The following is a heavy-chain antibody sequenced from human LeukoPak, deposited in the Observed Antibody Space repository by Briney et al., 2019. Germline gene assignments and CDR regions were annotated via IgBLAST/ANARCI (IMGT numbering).Heavy chain of an antibody. CDR2: IIPIFGTA. J-gene: IGHJ6*03. D-gene: IGHD6-19*01. V-gene: IGHV1-69*06. CDR3: ARDMEGSGWYRGTYYYYMDV. Sequence: EASVKVSCKASGGTFSSYAISWVRQAPGQGLEWMGGIIPIFGTANYAQKFQGRVTITADKSTSTAYMELSSLRSEDTAVYYCARDMEGSGWYRGTYYYYMDVWGKGTTVTVSS. CDR1: GGTFSSYA.